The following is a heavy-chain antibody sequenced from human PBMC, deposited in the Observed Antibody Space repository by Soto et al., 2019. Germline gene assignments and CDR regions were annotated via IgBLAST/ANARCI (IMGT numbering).Heavy chain of an antibody. J-gene: IGHJ4*02. CDR2: ISNSGGST. Sequence: EVQLLEAGGSLLQPGGCLRLSCEASGFTFSNYAMSWVRQAPGKGLEWVSGISNSGGSTFYADSVKGRFAISRDNSNNTLYLLMSGLTAEDTAVYYCAKSKPLVPAASDYFDYWGQGTLVAVSS. CDR3: AKSKPLVPAASDYFDY. D-gene: IGHD2-2*01. V-gene: IGHV3-23*01. CDR1: GFTFSNYA.